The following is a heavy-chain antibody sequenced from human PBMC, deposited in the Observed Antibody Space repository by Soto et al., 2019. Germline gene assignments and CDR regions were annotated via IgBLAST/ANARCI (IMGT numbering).Heavy chain of an antibody. CDR1: GVSVSSGGYY. CDR3: TRDTYSGSQDV. CDR2: IYYSGIT. V-gene: IGHV4-31*03. J-gene: IGHJ3*01. Sequence: QVQLQESGPGLVKPSQTLSLACTVSGVSVSSGGYYWTWIRQLPGKGLEWIGYIYYSGITYYNPSLKSRITISVDTSKNPFSLNLRSVTAADTAVYYCTRDTYSGSQDVWGQGTMVTVSS. D-gene: IGHD1-26*01.